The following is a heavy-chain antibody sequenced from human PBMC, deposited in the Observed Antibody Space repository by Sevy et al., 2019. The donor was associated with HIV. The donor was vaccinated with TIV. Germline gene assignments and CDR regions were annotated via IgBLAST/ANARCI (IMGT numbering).Heavy chain of an antibody. CDR3: ARFEYGDYVSHFEY. J-gene: IGHJ4*02. V-gene: IGHV4-39*01. CDR2: IYYSGTT. CDR1: GGSINSDSYY. Sequence: SETLSLTCTVSGGSINSDSYYWGWIRQPPGKGLEWIGNIYYSGTTYYNPSLKSRVTISVDTYKNQFSLKLSSVTAADTAVYYCARFEYGDYVSHFEYWGQGTLVTVSS. D-gene: IGHD2-21*02.